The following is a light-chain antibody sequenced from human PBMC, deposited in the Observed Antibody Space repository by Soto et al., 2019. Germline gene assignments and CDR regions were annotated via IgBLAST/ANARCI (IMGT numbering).Light chain of an antibody. CDR1: QTVNGW. V-gene: IGKV1-5*01. CDR3: QNYTSNPCT. CDR2: AAS. Sequence: DIQMTQSPSTLSASVGDRVTITCRASQTVNGWLAWYQQKAGKAPKLLIYAASNLESGVPSRFSGSGSGSEFTLSISSLQPDDSATYYCQNYTSNPCTFGQGTKGEVQ. J-gene: IGKJ1*01.